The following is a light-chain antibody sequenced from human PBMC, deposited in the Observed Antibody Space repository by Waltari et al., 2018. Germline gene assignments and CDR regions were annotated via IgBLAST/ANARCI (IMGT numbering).Light chain of an antibody. Sequence: QSALTQPASVSGSPGQSITISCTGSSSDVGGYKYVHWYQQHPGKAPKLIIFDVSGRPFGVSTRFSGSKSGNTASLTISGLQPDDEADYHCISYTSSRHYVFGSGTKVIVL. J-gene: IGLJ1*01. CDR2: DVS. CDR1: SSDVGGYKY. CDR3: ISYTSSRHYV. V-gene: IGLV2-14*03.